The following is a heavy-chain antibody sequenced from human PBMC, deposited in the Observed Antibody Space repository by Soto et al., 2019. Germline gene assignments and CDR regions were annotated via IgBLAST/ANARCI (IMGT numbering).Heavy chain of an antibody. J-gene: IGHJ6*03. CDR3: ARDPGIAALKKNYYYYYMDV. Sequence: GGSLRLSCAASGFTFSSYGMHWVRQAPGKGLEWVAVIWYDGSNKYYADSVKGRFTISRDNSKNTLYLQMNSLRAVDTAVYYCARDPGIAALKKNYYYYYMDVWGKGTTVTVSS. CDR1: GFTFSSYG. V-gene: IGHV3-33*01. D-gene: IGHD6-13*01. CDR2: IWYDGSNK.